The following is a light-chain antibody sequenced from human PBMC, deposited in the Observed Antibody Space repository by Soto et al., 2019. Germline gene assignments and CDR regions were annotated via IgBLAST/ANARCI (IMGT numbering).Light chain of an antibody. CDR1: QSISRW. J-gene: IGKJ4*01. V-gene: IGKV1-5*01. Sequence: DIQVTHSPSSVSAFVGDRFTITCRASQSISRWLAWYQQKPGKAPNLLISDASTLESGVPSRFSGSGSGTEFTLTISSLQPDDFATYYCQQYISFSPLTFGGGTKVDI. CDR2: DAS. CDR3: QQYISFSPLT.